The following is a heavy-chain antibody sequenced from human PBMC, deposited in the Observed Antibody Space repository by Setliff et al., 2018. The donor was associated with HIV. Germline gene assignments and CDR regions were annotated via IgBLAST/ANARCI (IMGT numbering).Heavy chain of an antibody. CDR2: ISSSGGRT. Sequence: GSLRLSCAASGFTFSNYVMSWVRQTPGKGLEWVSVISSSGGRTYHADSVKGRFTISRDNSKNTLYLQMNSLRAEDTAVYYCAKDRWESHYDSSGYYNYWGQGTLVTV. CDR1: GFTFSNYV. V-gene: IGHV3-23*01. J-gene: IGHJ4*02. D-gene: IGHD3-22*01. CDR3: AKDRWESHYDSSGYYNY.